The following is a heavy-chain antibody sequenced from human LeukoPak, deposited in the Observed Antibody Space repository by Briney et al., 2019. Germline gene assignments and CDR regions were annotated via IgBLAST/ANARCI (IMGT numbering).Heavy chain of an antibody. CDR3: AKAMTTVTTSQNWFDP. V-gene: IGHV3-23*01. D-gene: IGHD4-17*01. CDR1: GFTFSSYA. J-gene: IGHJ5*02. CDR2: ISGSGGNT. Sequence: QPGGSLRLSCSASGFTFSSYAMAWVRQAPGTGLGWVSAISGSGGNTYYADSVKGRFTISRDNSKNTLYLQMNSLRAEDTAVYYCAKAMTTVTTSQNWFDPWGQGTLVTVSS.